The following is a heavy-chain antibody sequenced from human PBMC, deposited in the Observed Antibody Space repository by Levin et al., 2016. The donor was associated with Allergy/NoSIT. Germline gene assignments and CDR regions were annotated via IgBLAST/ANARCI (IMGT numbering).Heavy chain of an antibody. V-gene: IGHV1-18*04. D-gene: IGHD3-22*01. Sequence: ASVKVSCKASGYTFTSYGISWVRQAPGQGLEWMGWISAYNGNTNYAQKLQGRVTMTTDTSTSTAYMELRSLRSDDTAVYYCARDRDSSTNERPPYNWFDPWGQGTLVTVSS. CDR2: ISAYNGNT. CDR1: GYTFTSYG. J-gene: IGHJ5*02. CDR3: ARDRDSSTNERPPYNWFDP.